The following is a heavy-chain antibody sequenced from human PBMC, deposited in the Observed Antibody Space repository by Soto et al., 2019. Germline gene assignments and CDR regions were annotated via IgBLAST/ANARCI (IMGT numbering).Heavy chain of an antibody. CDR2: IYPGDSDT. Sequence: GESLKISCKASGYSFTTYWIGWVRQMPGKGLEWMGIIYPGDSDTRYSPSFQGQVTISADKSISTAYLQWSSLKASDSAMFYCARKDIAGNSVDFWGQVTLVTVSS. D-gene: IGHD6-13*01. CDR1: GYSFTTYW. V-gene: IGHV5-51*01. CDR3: ARKDIAGNSVDF. J-gene: IGHJ4*02.